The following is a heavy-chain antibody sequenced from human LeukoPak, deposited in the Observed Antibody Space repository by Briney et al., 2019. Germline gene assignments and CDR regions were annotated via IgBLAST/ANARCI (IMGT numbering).Heavy chain of an antibody. CDR1: GFIFSSYG. D-gene: IGHD6-6*01. J-gene: IGHJ4*02. Sequence: QSGGSLRLSCAASGFIFSSYGMHWVRQAPSKGLEWVAFLRYDGSNKYYADSVKGRFTISRDNSNNTLYLQMNSLRAEDTAAYYCAKDQGRSGSSLVDYWGQGSLVTVSS. CDR3: AKDQGRSGSSLVDY. V-gene: IGHV3-30*02. CDR2: LRYDGSNK.